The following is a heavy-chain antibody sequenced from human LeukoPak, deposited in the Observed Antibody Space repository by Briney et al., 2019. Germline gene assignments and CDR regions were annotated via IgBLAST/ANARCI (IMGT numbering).Heavy chain of an antibody. Sequence: GGSLRLSCAASGFTFSSYWMSWVRQAPGKGLEWVANIKQDGSEKNYVDSVKGRFTISRDNAKNSLYLQMNSLRAEDTAVYYCARRQGSYFDTSGYYYGWGQGTLVTVSS. CDR3: ARRQGSYFDTSGYYYG. D-gene: IGHD3-22*01. CDR2: IKQDGSEK. J-gene: IGHJ4*02. CDR1: GFTFSSYW. V-gene: IGHV3-7*01.